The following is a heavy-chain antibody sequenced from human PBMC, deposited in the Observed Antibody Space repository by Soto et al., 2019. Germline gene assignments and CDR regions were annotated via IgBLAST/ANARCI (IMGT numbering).Heavy chain of an antibody. J-gene: IGHJ5*02. CDR1: GGSISGEGYY. D-gene: IGHD6-13*01. V-gene: IGHV4-31*03. CDR3: ARAWTATAGRANWLDR. CDR2: IHYSGST. Sequence: PSETLSLTCTVSGGSISGEGYYWSWIRQYSGRGLEWIGYIHYSGSTYYNPSLKSRVIISVDTSKTQFFLNLSSVTAADTAVYYCARAWTATAGRANWLDRWGQGTQVTVSS.